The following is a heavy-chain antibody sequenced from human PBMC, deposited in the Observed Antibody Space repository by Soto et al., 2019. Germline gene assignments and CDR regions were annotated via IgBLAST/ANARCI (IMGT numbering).Heavy chain of an antibody. V-gene: IGHV3-23*01. Sequence: VQLLESGGGLVQPGGSLRLSCAASGFTFSNYAMSWVRQAPVKGLEWVSGMSNSGSRTYYADSVKGRFIISRDNSKNTLYLQMNSLRPEDTAVYYCAKAYFDILTGYAGDYWGQGTLVSVSS. J-gene: IGHJ4*02. CDR3: AKAYFDILTGYAGDY. CDR1: GFTFSNYA. CDR2: MSNSGSRT. D-gene: IGHD3-9*01.